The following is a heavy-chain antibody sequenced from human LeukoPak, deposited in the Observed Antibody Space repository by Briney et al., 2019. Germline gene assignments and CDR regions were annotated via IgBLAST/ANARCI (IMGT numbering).Heavy chain of an antibody. D-gene: IGHD3-10*01. V-gene: IGHV3-30*18. J-gene: IGHJ4*02. CDR3: AKDMMVRGVITHLLDY. CDR2: ISYDGSHK. Sequence: PGRSLRLSCAASGFTFSSYRMHRVRKAPGKGLQREAVISYDGSHKYYAEYVKGRFTISRDNSKNTLYLQMNSLRAEDTAVYYCAKDMMVRGVITHLLDYWGQGTLVTVSS. CDR1: GFTFSSYR.